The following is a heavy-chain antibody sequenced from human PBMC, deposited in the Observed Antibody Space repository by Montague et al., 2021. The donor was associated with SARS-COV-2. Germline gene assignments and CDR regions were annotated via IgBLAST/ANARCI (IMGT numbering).Heavy chain of an antibody. D-gene: IGHD3-9*01. Sequence: SETLSLTCAVYGGSFSGYYWSWIRQPPGKGLEWIGEINPSGSTNYNPPLKSRVTISVDTSKSQFSLKVSSVTAADTAVYFCARAPDYDILTGDLTEGFDFRGQGTLVTVSS. V-gene: IGHV4-34*01. CDR3: ARAPDYDILTGDLTEGFDF. J-gene: IGHJ4*02. CDR2: INPSGST. CDR1: GGSFSGYY.